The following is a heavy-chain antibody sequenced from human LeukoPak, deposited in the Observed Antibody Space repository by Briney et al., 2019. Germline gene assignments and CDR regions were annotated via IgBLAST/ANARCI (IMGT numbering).Heavy chain of an antibody. CDR3: ARKRGYSYGYYFDY. CDR2: ISYDGSNK. J-gene: IGHJ4*02. CDR1: GFTFSSYA. D-gene: IGHD5-18*01. V-gene: IGHV3-30-3*01. Sequence: GRSLRLSCAASGFTFSSYAMHWVRQAPGKGLEWVAVISYDGSNKYYADSVKGRFTISRDNSKNTLYLQMNSLRAEDTAVYYCARKRGYSYGYYFDYWGQGTLVTVSS.